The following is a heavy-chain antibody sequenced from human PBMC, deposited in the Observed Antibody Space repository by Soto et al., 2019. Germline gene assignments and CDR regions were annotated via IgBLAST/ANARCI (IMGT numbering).Heavy chain of an antibody. V-gene: IGHV3-49*04. J-gene: IGHJ6*02. CDR1: GFIFDEYA. Sequence: PGGSLRLSCTASGFIFDEYAMTWVRQAPGKGLEWVGFIRSKSYGGTTECAASVKGRFTISRDDSKTIAYLQMKSLKTEDTAVYFCARLDYYDRSGSYSGMDVWGQGTTVTVSS. CDR3: ARLDYYDRSGSYSGMDV. CDR2: IRSKSYGGTT. D-gene: IGHD3-22*01.